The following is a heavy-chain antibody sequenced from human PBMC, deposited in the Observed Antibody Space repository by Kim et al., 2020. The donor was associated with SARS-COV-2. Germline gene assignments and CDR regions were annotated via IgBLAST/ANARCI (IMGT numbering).Heavy chain of an antibody. J-gene: IGHJ4*02. V-gene: IGHV1-69*13. Sequence: SVKVSCKASGGTFSSYAISWVRQAPVQWLEWMGGIIPIFGTANYAQKFQGRVTITADESTSTAYMALSSLRSEDTAVYYCARGGAYSNYDYWGQGTLVTVSS. CDR1: GGTFSSYA. CDR2: IIPIFGTA. CDR3: ARGGAYSNYDY. D-gene: IGHD4-4*01.